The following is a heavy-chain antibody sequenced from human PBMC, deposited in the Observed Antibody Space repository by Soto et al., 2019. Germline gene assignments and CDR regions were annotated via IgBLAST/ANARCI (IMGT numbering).Heavy chain of an antibody. Sequence: EVQLLESGGGMVEPRGSLKLSCAASGFSFGTYVMNWVRQAAGKGLEWVSGISGSGGRVYSADSVKGRFTISRDNSRNTLYLQMNSLRAEDTAIYYCAMTRLYDTGTNDYHRDALDIWGQGTQVTVSS. D-gene: IGHD3-22*01. CDR1: GFSFGTYV. CDR3: AMTRLYDTGTNDYHRDALDI. J-gene: IGHJ3*02. V-gene: IGHV3-23*01. CDR2: ISGSGGRV.